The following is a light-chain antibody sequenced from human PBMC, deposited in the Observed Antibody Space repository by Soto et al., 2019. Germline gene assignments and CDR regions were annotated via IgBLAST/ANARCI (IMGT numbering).Light chain of an antibody. CDR1: QSVSSSY. V-gene: IGKV3-15*01. CDR3: QQYNNWPLT. Sequence: IVLTQSACTLSLSPGERATLSCRASQSVSSSYLAWYQQKPGQAPRLLIYGASSRATGIPVRFSGSGSGTEFTLTISSLQSEDFAVYYCQQYNNWPLTFGQGTRLEIK. J-gene: IGKJ5*01. CDR2: GAS.